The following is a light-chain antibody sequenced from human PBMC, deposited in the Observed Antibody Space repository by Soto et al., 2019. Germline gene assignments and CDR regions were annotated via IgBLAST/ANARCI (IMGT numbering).Light chain of an antibody. J-gene: IGLJ3*02. CDR3: SSYSSKSTPV. V-gene: IGLV2-14*01. Sequence: ALTQPASVSGSPGQSITISCTGTSGDVGGYNFVSWYQQHPGEGPKLIIYEVTNRPSGVSDRFSGSKSGYTASLTISGLQADDEGDYYCSSYSSKSTPVFGGGTKLTVL. CDR1: SGDVGGYNF. CDR2: EVT.